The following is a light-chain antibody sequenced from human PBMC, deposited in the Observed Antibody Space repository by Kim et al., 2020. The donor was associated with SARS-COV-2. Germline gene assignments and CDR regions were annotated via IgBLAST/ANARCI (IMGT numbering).Light chain of an antibody. CDR1: QTVNYNY. CDR2: DAS. V-gene: IGKV3-20*01. J-gene: IGKJ1*01. CDR3: QQYGRSAA. Sequence: SPGETATLTCRASQTVNYNYLAWYQHKPGQAPRLLIHDASSRATGIPDRFSGSGSGTDFTLTISRLGPEDVAVYYCQQYGRSAAFGQGTKVEIK.